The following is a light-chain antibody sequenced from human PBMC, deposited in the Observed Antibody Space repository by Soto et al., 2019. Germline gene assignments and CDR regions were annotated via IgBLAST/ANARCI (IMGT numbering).Light chain of an antibody. CDR2: KSN. CDR3: ATWDDRRSGVL. V-gene: IGLV1-47*01. J-gene: IGLJ2*01. Sequence: QSVLTQPPSASGTPGQRVTISCSGSSSNIGNNYVHWYQQLRGTAPKLLIFKSNQRPSGVPDRFYGSTSGTSASLAISGLRSEDEADYYCATWDDRRSGVLFGGGTKLTVL. CDR1: SSNIGNNY.